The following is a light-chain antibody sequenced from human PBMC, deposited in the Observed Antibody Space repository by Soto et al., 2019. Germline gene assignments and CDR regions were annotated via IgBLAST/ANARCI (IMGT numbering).Light chain of an antibody. Sequence: QSVLTQPASVSGSPGQSITISCPGTSSDVGGYKYVSWYQQYPDKAPKLMIYEVSNRPSGVSNRFSGSKSGNTASLTISGLQAEDEADYYCSSYTSSSTYVFGTGTKVTVL. J-gene: IGLJ1*01. V-gene: IGLV2-14*01. CDR1: SSDVGGYKY. CDR2: EVS. CDR3: SSYTSSSTYV.